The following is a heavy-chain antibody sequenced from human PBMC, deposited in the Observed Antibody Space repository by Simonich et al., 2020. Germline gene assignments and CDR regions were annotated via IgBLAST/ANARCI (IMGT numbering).Heavy chain of an antibody. CDR2: ISGRGGST. CDR3: AKDSSLVGATDWFDP. V-gene: IGHV3-23*01. CDR1: GFTFSSYA. Sequence: EVQLLESGGGLVQSGGSLRLSCAASGFTFSSYAKSWVRQAPGKRLAWGSAISGRGGSTYYADSVKDRFTISRDNSKNTRYLQMNSLRAEDTAVYYCAKDSSLVGATDWFDPWGQGTLVTVSS. J-gene: IGHJ5*02. D-gene: IGHD1-26*01.